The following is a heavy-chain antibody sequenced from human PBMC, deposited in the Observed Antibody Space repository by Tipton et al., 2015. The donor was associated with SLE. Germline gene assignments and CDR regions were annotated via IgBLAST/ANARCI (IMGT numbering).Heavy chain of an antibody. V-gene: IGHV4-59*01. Sequence: TLSLTCTVSGGSISSYYWSWIRQPPGKGLEWIGYIYYSGSTNYNPSLKSRVTISVDTSKNQFSLKLSSVTAADTAVYYCARDRKGSSGWSSFGYWGQGTLVTVSS. J-gene: IGHJ4*02. CDR3: ARDRKGSSGWSSFGY. CDR1: GGSISSYY. D-gene: IGHD6-19*01. CDR2: IYYSGST.